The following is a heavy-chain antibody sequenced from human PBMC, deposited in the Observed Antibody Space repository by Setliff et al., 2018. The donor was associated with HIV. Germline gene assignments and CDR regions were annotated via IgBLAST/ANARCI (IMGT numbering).Heavy chain of an antibody. CDR3: ARVPYRSAWFSGGHDAFDI. CDR1: GYSFARYG. Sequence: GASVKVSCKASGYSFARYGLSWVRQAPGQGLEWMGWISGFNGNTKYAQSFRDRVAMTTETATSTAYMEMRSLRSDDTAVYFCARVPYRSAWFSGGHDAFDIWGQGTMVTVS. D-gene: IGHD6-19*01. J-gene: IGHJ3*02. V-gene: IGHV1-18*01. CDR2: ISGFNGNT.